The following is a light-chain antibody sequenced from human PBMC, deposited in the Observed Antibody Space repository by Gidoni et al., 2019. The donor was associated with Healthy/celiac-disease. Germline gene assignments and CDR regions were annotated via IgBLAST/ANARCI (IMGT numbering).Light chain of an antibody. V-gene: IGKV3-20*01. J-gene: IGKJ5*01. Sequence: IVFTQSPGTLSWSPGERATLSCRASQSVSSSYLAWYQKKPGQGQRLLIYGASRRATGSPDRVSGSGSGTDFTLTISRLETEDFAVYYCQQYGSSLFGQGTRLEIK. CDR3: QQYGSSL. CDR1: QSVSSSY. CDR2: GAS.